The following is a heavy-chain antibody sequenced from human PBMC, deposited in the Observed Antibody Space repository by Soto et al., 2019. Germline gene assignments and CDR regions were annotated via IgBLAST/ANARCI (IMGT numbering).Heavy chain of an antibody. CDR3: ARDSEMIRYSSSWYWFDP. Sequence: GASVKVSCKASGGTFSSYTISWVRQAPGQGLEWMGRIIPILGIANYAQKFQGRVTITADKSTSTAYMELSSLRSEDTAVYYCARDSEMIRYSSSWYWFDPWGQGTLVTVSS. V-gene: IGHV1-69*04. CDR1: GGTFSSYT. CDR2: IIPILGIA. J-gene: IGHJ5*02. D-gene: IGHD6-13*01.